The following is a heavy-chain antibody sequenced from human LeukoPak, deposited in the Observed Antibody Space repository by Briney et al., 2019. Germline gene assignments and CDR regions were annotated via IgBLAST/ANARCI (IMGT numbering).Heavy chain of an antibody. CDR3: ASQQPGIAVAGIDY. J-gene: IGHJ4*02. CDR2: INAGNGNT. D-gene: IGHD6-19*01. Sequence: GASVKVSCKGSGYTFTSYAMHWVRQAPGQRLEWMGWINAGNGNTKYSQKFQGRVTITRDTSASTAYMELSSLRSEDTAVYYCASQQPGIAVAGIDYWGQGTLVTVSS. V-gene: IGHV1-3*01. CDR1: GYTFTSYA.